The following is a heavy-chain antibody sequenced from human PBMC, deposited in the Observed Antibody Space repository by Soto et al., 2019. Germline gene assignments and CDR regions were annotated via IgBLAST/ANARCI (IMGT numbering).Heavy chain of an antibody. CDR3: ARAGCDGGRCYTLVGLRYGMDV. D-gene: IGHD2-15*01. CDR1: GFTFSSYA. CDR2: ISYDGSNK. V-gene: IGHV3-30-3*01. J-gene: IGHJ6*02. Sequence: QVQLVESGGGVVQPGRSLRLSCAASGFTFSSYAMYWVRQAPGKGLEWVAVISYDGSNKYYADSVKGRFTISRDNSKNTLYLTMNSLRAEDTAVYYCARAGCDGGRCYTLVGLRYGMDVWGQGTTVTVSS.